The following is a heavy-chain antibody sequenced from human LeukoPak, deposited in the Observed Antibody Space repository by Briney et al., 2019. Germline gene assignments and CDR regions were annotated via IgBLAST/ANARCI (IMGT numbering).Heavy chain of an antibody. CDR2: INHSGST. CDR1: GGSFSGYY. V-gene: IGHV4-34*01. CDR3: ARQRDGYNSHYYYYMDV. D-gene: IGHD5-24*01. J-gene: IGHJ6*03. Sequence: SETLSLTCAVYGGSFSGYYWSWIRQPPGKGLEWIGEINHSGSTNYNPSLKSRVTISVDTSKNQFSLKLSSVTAADTAVHYCARQRDGYNSHYYYYMDVWGKGTTVTVSS.